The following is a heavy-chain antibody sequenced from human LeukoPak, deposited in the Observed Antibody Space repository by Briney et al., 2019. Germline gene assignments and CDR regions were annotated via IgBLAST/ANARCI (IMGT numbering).Heavy chain of an antibody. V-gene: IGHV4-59*08. Sequence: PSETLSLTCTVSGGSISSYYWSWIRQPPGKGLEWIGYIYYSGSTNYNPSLKSRVTISVDTSKNQFSLKLSSVTAADTAVYYCARHYLKGVSDAFDIWGQGTMVTVSS. CDR3: ARHYLKGVSDAFDI. CDR2: IYYSGST. CDR1: GGSISSYY. J-gene: IGHJ3*02. D-gene: IGHD3-16*01.